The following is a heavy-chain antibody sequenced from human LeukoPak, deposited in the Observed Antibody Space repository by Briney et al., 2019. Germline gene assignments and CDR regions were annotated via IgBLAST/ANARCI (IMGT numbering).Heavy chain of an antibody. J-gene: IGHJ4*02. CDR1: RFTFSDYD. D-gene: IGHD3-10*01. CDR2: ISRSSDYI. Sequence: MPGGSLRLSCAASRFTFSDYDMNWVRQAPGKGLEWVAFISRSSDYIFYADSVKGRFTISRDNAQDSLYLQMNSLRPEDTALYYCAFLLGNFYNPDFWGQGTLATVSS. V-gene: IGHV3-21*01. CDR3: AFLLGNFYNPDF.